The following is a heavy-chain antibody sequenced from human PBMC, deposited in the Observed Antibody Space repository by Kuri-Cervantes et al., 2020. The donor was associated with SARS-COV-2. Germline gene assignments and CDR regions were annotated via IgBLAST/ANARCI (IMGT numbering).Heavy chain of an antibody. Sequence: GGSLRLSCAASGFTFSSYAMHWVRQAPGKALQWVSSICGSGNYIYYVDSVKGRFTVSRDSAKNSLYLQMNNLRGEDTAVYYCARVAGEGPIYYYYMDVWGKGTTVTVSS. CDR2: ICGSGNYI. D-gene: IGHD2-21*01. CDR1: GFTFSSYA. J-gene: IGHJ6*03. V-gene: IGHV3-21*01. CDR3: ARVAGEGPIYYYYMDV.